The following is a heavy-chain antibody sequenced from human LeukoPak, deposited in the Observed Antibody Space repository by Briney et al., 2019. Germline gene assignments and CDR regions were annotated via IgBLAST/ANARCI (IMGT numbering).Heavy chain of an antibody. CDR2: IYHSGST. CDR1: GYSISSGYY. J-gene: IGHJ4*02. V-gene: IGHV4-38-2*02. D-gene: IGHD5-18*01. Sequence: SQTLSLTCTVSGYSISSGYYWGWIRQPPGKGLEWIGTIYHSGSTYYNPSLKSRVTISVDTSKNQFSLKLSSVTAADTAVYYCATLASYASFPPYWGQGTLVTVSS. CDR3: ATLASYASFPPY.